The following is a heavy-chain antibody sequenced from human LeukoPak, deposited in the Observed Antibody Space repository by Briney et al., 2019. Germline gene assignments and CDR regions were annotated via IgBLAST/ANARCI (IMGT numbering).Heavy chain of an antibody. V-gene: IGHV3-23*01. CDR1: GFTFSSHA. J-gene: IGHJ5*02. Sequence: PGGSLRLSCAASGFTFSSHAMTWVRQAPGKGLEWASTISGSGDNTYYADSVKGRFTISRDNSKNTLYLQMNSLRAEDTAVYYCAKGATIIGAVISQTNWFDPWGQGTLVTVSS. D-gene: IGHD3-3*01. CDR3: AKGATIIGAVISQTNWFDP. CDR2: ISGSGDNT.